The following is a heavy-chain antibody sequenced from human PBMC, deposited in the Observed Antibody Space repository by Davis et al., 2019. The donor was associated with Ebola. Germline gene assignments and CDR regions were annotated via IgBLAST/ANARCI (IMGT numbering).Heavy chain of an antibody. CDR1: GFTFGDYA. V-gene: IGHV3-48*02. D-gene: IGHD3-22*01. CDR2: ISSSSSII. Sequence: PGGSLRLSCTASGFTFGDYAMNWVRQAPGKGLEWVSYISSSSSIIYYADSVKGRFTISRDNAKNSLYLQMNSLRDEDTAVYYCARDREYYDSSGYYWENQYFQHWGQGTLVTVSS. J-gene: IGHJ1*01. CDR3: ARDREYYDSSGYYWENQYFQH.